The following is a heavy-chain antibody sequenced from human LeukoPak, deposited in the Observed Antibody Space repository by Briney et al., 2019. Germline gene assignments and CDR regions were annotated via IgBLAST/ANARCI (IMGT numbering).Heavy chain of an antibody. CDR1: GGSISSYY. CDR2: IYYSGST. D-gene: IGHD2-15*01. J-gene: IGHJ4*02. V-gene: IGHV4-59*01. CDR3: ARLGYCSGGCCYSDDY. Sequence: PSETLSLTCTVSGGSISSYYWSWIRQPPGKGLEWIGYIYYSGSTNYNPSLKSRVAISVDTSKNQFSLKLSSVTAADTAVYYCARLGYCSGGCCYSDDYWGQGTLVTVSS.